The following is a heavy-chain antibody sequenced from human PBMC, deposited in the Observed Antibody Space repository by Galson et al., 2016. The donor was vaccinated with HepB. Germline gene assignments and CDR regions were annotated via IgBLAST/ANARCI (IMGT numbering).Heavy chain of an antibody. J-gene: IGHJ4*02. V-gene: IGHV1-18*01. CDR3: ARGRRGVFYDSSGHYPWDY. D-gene: IGHD3-22*01. CDR2: ISAYNGNT. Sequence: WMGWISAYNGNTNYAQKFQGRVTMTTDTSTGTAYMELRSLRSDDTAVYYCARGRRGVFYDSSGHYPWDYWGQGTLVTVSS.